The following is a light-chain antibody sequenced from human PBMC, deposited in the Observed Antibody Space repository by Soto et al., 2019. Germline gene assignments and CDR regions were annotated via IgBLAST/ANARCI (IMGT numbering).Light chain of an antibody. CDR1: QSVTKS. Sequence: EVGVTKSPGTLSWSPGERATLSCTASQSVTKSLAWYQQKPGQAPRLLMYAASSRATGVPDRFSGSGSGTDFTLTISRLEAEDFAVYYCQQSSSSPIPFRQGTRLEIK. CDR2: AAS. V-gene: IGKV3-20*01. J-gene: IGKJ5*01. CDR3: QQSSSSPIP.